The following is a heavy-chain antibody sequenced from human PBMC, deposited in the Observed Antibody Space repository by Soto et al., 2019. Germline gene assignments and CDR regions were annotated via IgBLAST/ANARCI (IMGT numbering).Heavy chain of an antibody. V-gene: IGHV4-30-4*01. D-gene: IGHD5-18*01. Sequence: TLSLTCTVSGGSVSSGYNYWSWIRQSPGKGLEWIGYISGSGSTGYNPSLKNRLTMSVDRSKNQFTLRLTSVTAADTAVYFCATESGSTYGYFDYWGQGTQVTVSS. CDR2: ISGSGST. J-gene: IGHJ4*02. CDR3: ATESGSTYGYFDY. CDR1: GGSVSSGYNY.